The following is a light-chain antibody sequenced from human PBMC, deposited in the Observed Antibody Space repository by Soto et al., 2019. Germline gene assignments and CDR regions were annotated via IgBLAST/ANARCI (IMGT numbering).Light chain of an antibody. CDR2: DAS. CDR3: QQRSDWPPIT. CDR1: QSVSRY. Sequence: EIVLTQSPATLSLSPGERATLSCRASQSVSRYLDWYQQKPGQAPRLLIYDASNRATGIPARVSGSGSGTDFTLTISSQEPEDFAVYYCQQRSDWPPITFGQGTRLEIK. J-gene: IGKJ5*01. V-gene: IGKV3-11*01.